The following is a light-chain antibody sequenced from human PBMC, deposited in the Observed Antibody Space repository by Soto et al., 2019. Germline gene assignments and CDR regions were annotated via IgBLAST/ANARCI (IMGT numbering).Light chain of an antibody. CDR3: CSYTSNTVV. V-gene: IGLV2-23*01. J-gene: IGLJ2*01. CDR2: EGT. CDR1: NSDVGIYNL. Sequence: QSALTRPASVSGSPGQSITVSCTGINSDVGIYNLVSWYQHHPGKAPKLVIYEGTKRPSGVSSRFSGSKSGNTASLTISGLQAEDEGDYYCCSYTSNTVVFGGGTQLTV.